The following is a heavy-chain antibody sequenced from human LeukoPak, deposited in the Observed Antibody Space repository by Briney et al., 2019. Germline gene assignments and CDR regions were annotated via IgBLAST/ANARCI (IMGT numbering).Heavy chain of an antibody. J-gene: IGHJ4*02. CDR3: VIGSGYSPDYHFDY. Sequence: GGSLRLSCSASGFTFSSYGMHWVRQAPGKGLEYVSAISSNGGSTYYADSVKGRFTISRDNSKNTLCLQMSSLRAEDRAVYSCVIGSGYSPDYHFDYWGEGTLVSVSS. CDR1: GFTFSSYG. CDR2: ISSNGGST. V-gene: IGHV3-64D*06. D-gene: IGHD3-22*01.